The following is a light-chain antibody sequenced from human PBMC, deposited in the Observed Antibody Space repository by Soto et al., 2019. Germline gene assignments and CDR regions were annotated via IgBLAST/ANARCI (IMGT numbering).Light chain of an antibody. Sequence: QSVLTQPPSVSAAPGQKVTISCSGSTSNIGNNFVFWYQHLPGTAPKLLIYNNNKRPSGIPDRFSGSKSGTSATLGITGLQTGDEADYYCGAWDSSLSAVVFGGRTKLTVL. CDR1: TSNIGNNF. V-gene: IGLV1-51*01. CDR2: NNN. J-gene: IGLJ2*01. CDR3: GAWDSSLSAVV.